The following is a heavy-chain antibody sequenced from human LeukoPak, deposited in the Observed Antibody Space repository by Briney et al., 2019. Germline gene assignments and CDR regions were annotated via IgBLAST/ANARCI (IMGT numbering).Heavy chain of an antibody. CDR2: ISYDGSNK. J-gene: IGHJ5*02. V-gene: IGHV3-30-3*02. Sequence: GGSLRLSCVGSGFTFNMYAMHWVRQAPDKGLEWVAVISYDGSNKYYADFVKGRFTISRDNSKNSLYLQMNSLRAEDTAIYYCAKDIVTTRYNNWFDPWGQGTLVTVSS. CDR1: GFTFNMYA. D-gene: IGHD5-12*01. CDR3: AKDIVTTRYNNWFDP.